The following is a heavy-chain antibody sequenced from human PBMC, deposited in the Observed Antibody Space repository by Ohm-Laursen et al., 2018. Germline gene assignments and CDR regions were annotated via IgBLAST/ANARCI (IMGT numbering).Heavy chain of an antibody. Sequence: SLRLSCAASGFTFSYYGMHWVRQAPGKGLEWVANIKQDGSQTHYVDSVQGRFTISRDNAKSSLFLQMNSLRAEDTAVYYCARDSEVFLGSAWYDALDIWGQGTMVTVSS. CDR1: GFTFSYYG. CDR2: IKQDGSQT. CDR3: ARDSEVFLGSAWYDALDI. D-gene: IGHD6-19*01. V-gene: IGHV3-7*01. J-gene: IGHJ3*02.